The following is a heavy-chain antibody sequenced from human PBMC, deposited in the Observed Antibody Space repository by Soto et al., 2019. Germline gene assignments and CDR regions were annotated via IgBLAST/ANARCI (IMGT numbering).Heavy chain of an antibody. CDR1: PITVYNFAA. CDR3: AKDRALENQTPYGMDV. V-gene: IGHV3-23*01. Sequence: EMQLLESGGGLGQPGGSLRLSCVASPITVYNFAAMSWVRQTPERGLEWVSAISGRGDHRYYADSVKGQFTISRDNSKNRLYLQMDGLRVDDTAVYYCAKDRALENQTPYGMDVWGQGTTVTV. J-gene: IGHJ6*02. D-gene: IGHD2-2*01. CDR2: ISGRGDHR.